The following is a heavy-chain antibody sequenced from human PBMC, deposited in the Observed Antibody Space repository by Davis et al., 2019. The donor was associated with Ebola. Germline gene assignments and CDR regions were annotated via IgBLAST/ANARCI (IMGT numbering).Heavy chain of an antibody. D-gene: IGHD6-13*01. CDR2: IIPILGIT. V-gene: IGHV1-69*04. CDR3: ARDGTIAADDAFDI. Sequence: SVKVSCKASGGTFSSYAISWVRQAPGQGLEWMGRIIPILGITNYAQKLQGRVTMTTDTSTSTAYMELRSLRSEDTAVYYCARDGTIAADDAFDIWGQGTMVTVSS. CDR1: GGTFSSYA. J-gene: IGHJ3*02.